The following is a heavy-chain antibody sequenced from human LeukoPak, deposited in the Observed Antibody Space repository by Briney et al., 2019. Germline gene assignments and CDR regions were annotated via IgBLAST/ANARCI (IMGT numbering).Heavy chain of an antibody. CDR1: GGSFSGYY. D-gene: IGHD1-26*01. CDR3: ARSDGIVGEEAWFDP. J-gene: IGHJ5*02. V-gene: IGHV4-34*01. Sequence: PSETLSLTCAVYGGSFSGYYWSWIRQPPGKGLEWIGEINHSGSTNYNPSLKSRVTISVDTSKNQFSLKLRSVTAADTAVYFCARSDGIVGEEAWFDPWGQGTLVTVSS. CDR2: INHSGST.